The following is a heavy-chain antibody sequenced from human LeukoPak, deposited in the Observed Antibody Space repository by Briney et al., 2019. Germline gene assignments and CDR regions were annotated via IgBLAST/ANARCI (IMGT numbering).Heavy chain of an antibody. J-gene: IGHJ6*02. CDR1: GFTFSSYE. Sequence: GGSLRLSCAASGFTFSSYEMNWVRQAPGKGLEWVSYISSSGSTIYYADSVKGRFTISRDNAKNSLYLQMNSLRAEDTAVYYCARGGMEWLLSSYYYYYGMDVWGQGTTVTVSS. V-gene: IGHV3-48*03. D-gene: IGHD3-3*01. CDR2: ISSSGSTI. CDR3: ARGGMEWLLSSYYYYYGMDV.